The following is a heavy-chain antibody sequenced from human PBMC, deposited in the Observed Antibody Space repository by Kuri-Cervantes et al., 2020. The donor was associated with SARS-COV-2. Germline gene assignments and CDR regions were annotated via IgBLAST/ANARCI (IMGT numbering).Heavy chain of an antibody. CDR3: ARDMGAIVLVRRDWFDP. Sequence: GESLKISCATSGFTFSGYAMHWVRQAPGKGPEWVAVVSYDGSDNDYADSVKGRFTISRDKSKNTLYLQMNSLRVENTAVYYCARDMGAIVLVRRDWFDPWGPGTLVTVSS. J-gene: IGHJ5*02. V-gene: IGHV3-30*04. D-gene: IGHD2-8*01. CDR1: GFTFSGYA. CDR2: VSYDGSDN.